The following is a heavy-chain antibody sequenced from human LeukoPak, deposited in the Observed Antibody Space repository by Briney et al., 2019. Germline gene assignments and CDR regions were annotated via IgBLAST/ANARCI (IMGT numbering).Heavy chain of an antibody. D-gene: IGHD5-18*01. CDR3: ARDGYDLDTPMVSTIFDS. CDR1: GFTFSHYA. J-gene: IGHJ4*02. Sequence: GRSLRLSCAASGFTFSHYAMHWVRQAPGKGLEWVAVISFDGTNKFYADSVKGRFTISRDNSRKTLYLQMNSLRTEDTAVYYCARDGYDLDTPMVSTIFDSWGQGTLVTVSS. V-gene: IGHV3-30*03. CDR2: ISFDGTNK.